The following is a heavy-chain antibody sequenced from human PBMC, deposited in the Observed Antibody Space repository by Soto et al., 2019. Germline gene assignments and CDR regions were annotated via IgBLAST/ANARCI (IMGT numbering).Heavy chain of an antibody. CDR3: ASSYNWNRGAAFDI. CDR2: IYHSGRT. J-gene: IGHJ3*02. D-gene: IGHD1-20*01. V-gene: IGHV4-4*02. CDR1: SGSISSSNW. Sequence: QVQLQESGPGLVKPLGTLSLTCAVSSGSISSSNWWSWVRQPPGKGLEWIGEIYHSGRTNYNPSLKSRVTISVDKSKNQSSLKLSTVTAADTAVYYCASSYNWNRGAAFDIWGQGTMVTVSS.